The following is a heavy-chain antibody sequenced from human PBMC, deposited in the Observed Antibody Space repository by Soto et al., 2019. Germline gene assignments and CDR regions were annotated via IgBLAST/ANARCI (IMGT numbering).Heavy chain of an antibody. CDR1: GLTFSSYW. CDR2: INSAGSST. V-gene: IGHV3-74*01. CDR3: ALSHTVTTDY. D-gene: IGHD4-17*01. J-gene: IGHJ4*02. Sequence: EVQLVESGGGLVQPGGSLRLSCAASGLTFSSYWMHWVRQAPGKGLVWVSRINSAGSSTSYADSGKGRFTISRDNAKNTLYLQMNSLRAEDTDVYYCALSHTVTTDYWGQGTLVTVSS.